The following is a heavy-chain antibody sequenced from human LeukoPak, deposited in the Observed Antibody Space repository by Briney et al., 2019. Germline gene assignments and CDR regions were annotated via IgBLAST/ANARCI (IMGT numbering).Heavy chain of an antibody. D-gene: IGHD3-10*01. V-gene: IGHV4-59*01. CDR1: GGSISSYY. CDR2: IYYSGYT. CDR3: AREPKSCTPGVFVTGKACWFDP. J-gene: IGHJ5*02. Sequence: SETLSLTCTVSGGSISSYYWSWIRQPPGKGLEWIGYIYYSGYTNYNPSLKSRVTISVDTSKNQFSLKLSSVTAADTAVYYCAREPKSCTPGVFVTGKACWFDPWGQGTRVIVSS.